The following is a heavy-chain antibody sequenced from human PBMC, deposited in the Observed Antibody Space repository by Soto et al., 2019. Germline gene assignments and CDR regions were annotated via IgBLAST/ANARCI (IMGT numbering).Heavy chain of an antibody. CDR3: ARLGSGSFRD. CDR2: IYYSGST. D-gene: IGHD1-26*01. V-gene: IGHV4-59*08. Sequence: SETLSLTCTVSGGSISSYYWSWIRQPPGKGLEWIAYIYYSGSTNYNPSLKSRVTISVDTSNNQFSLRLSSVTAADTAMYYCARLGSGSFRDWGQGMLVTVSS. CDR1: GGSISSYY. J-gene: IGHJ4*02.